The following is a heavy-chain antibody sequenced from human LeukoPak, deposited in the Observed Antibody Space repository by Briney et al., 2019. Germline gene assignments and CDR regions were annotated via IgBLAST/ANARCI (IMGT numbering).Heavy chain of an antibody. D-gene: IGHD1-1*01. J-gene: IGHJ4*02. CDR2: ISSSTGTV. CDR3: ARDPTALQNWDDFTLDY. CDR1: GFTFSNYE. V-gene: IGHV3-48*03. Sequence: GGSLRLSCEASGFTFSNYEMNWVRQAPGKGPEWVAWISSSTGTVYYADSVRGRFTISRDNAKNSLYLQMNSLRAEDTGVYYCARDPTALQNWDDFTLDYWGQGALVTVSP.